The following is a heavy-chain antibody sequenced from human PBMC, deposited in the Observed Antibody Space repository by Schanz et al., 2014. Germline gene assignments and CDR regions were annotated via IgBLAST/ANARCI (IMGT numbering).Heavy chain of an antibody. Sequence: EVQLVESGGGLVQPGESLRLSCAVSGFSFSSYSMSWVRQAPGKGLEWVSTIASGGSHTFYADSVTGRFTISGDSAKNSLYLQMNSLKTEDTAVYYCTTGGRRGYSHYFYGMDVWGQGTTVTVSS. CDR3: TTGGRRGYSHYFYGMDV. CDR2: IASGGSHT. V-gene: IGHV3-23*04. J-gene: IGHJ6*02. CDR1: GFSFSSYS. D-gene: IGHD5-18*01.